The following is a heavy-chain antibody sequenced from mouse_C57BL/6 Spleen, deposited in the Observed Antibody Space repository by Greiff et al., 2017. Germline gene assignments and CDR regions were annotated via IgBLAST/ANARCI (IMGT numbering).Heavy chain of an antibody. D-gene: IGHD2-4*01. V-gene: IGHV5-9-1*02. J-gene: IGHJ3*01. Sequence: EVKLVESGEGLVKPGGSLKLSCAASGFTFSSYAMSWVRQTPEKRLEWVAYISSGGDYIYYADPVKGRFTISRDNARNTLYLQMSSLKSEDTAMYYCTRGYDYSFAYWGQGTLVTVSA. CDR2: ISSGGDYI. CDR1: GFTFSSYA. CDR3: TRGYDYSFAY.